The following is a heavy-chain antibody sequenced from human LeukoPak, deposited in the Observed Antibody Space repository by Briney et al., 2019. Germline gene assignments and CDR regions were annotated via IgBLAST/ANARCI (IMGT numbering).Heavy chain of an antibody. D-gene: IGHD6-13*01. CDR1: GGSFSGYY. CDR2: INHSGST. Sequence: SETLSLTCAVYGGSFSGYYWSWIRQPPGKGLEWIGEINHSGSTNYNPSLKSRVTISVDTSKNQFFLKLSSVTAADTAVYYCARRLVAAAENWFDPWGQGTLVTVSS. CDR3: ARRLVAAAENWFDP. J-gene: IGHJ5*02. V-gene: IGHV4-34*01.